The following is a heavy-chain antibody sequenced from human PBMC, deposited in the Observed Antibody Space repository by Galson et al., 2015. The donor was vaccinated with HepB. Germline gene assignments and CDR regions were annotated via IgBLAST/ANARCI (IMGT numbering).Heavy chain of an antibody. V-gene: IGHV3-30*02. D-gene: IGHD1-1*01. CDR1: GFNFSVHG. CDR2: LRHGGSEK. J-gene: IGHJ6*02. Sequence: SLRLSCAGSGFNFSVHGIHWVRQAPGKGLEWVALLRHGGSEKFLEESVKGRFTISRDNSKNTLYLQMNSLRGEDTGVYYCAKDYGRGGTRDYYHYGMDVWGQGTTVTVSS. CDR3: AKDYGRGGTRDYYHYGMDV.